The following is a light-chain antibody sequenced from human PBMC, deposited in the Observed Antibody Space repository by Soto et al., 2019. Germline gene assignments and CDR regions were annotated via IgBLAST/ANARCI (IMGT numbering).Light chain of an antibody. CDR2: NDD. V-gene: IGLV1-44*01. CDR3: STWDGSLNGWV. Sequence: QSVLTQPPSVSGTPGLRGTISCSGGSSNIGSDTVNWYQQLPGAAPKLLIFNDDQRPSGVPDRFSGSRSGTSASLVISGLQSDDEADYFCSTWDGSLNGWVFGGGTKLTVL. CDR1: SSNIGSDT. J-gene: IGLJ3*02.